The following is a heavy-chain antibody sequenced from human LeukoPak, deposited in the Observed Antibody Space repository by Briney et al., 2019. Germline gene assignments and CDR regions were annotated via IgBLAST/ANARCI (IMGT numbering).Heavy chain of an antibody. CDR2: IYYSGST. J-gene: IGHJ3*02. D-gene: IGHD2-8*01. CDR3: ASAVSHAFDI. V-gene: IGHV4-59*12. CDR1: GGSLSSYY. Sequence: SETLSLTCTVSGGSLSSYYWSWIRQPPGKGLEWIGYIYYSGSTNYNPSLKSRVTISVDTSKNQFSLKLSSVTAADTAVYYCASAVSHAFDIWGQGTMVTVSS.